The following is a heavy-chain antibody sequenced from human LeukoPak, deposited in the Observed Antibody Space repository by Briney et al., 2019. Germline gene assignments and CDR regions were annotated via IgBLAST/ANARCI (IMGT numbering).Heavy chain of an antibody. Sequence: PSETLSLTCAVYGGSFSGYYWSWIRQPPGKGLEWIGEINHSGSTNYNPSLKSRVTISVDTSKNQFSLKLSSVTAADTAVYYCARATRGDSNLIFDYWGQGTLVTVSS. CDR3: ARATRGDSNLIFDY. D-gene: IGHD4-4*01. V-gene: IGHV4-34*01. CDR1: GGSFSGYY. J-gene: IGHJ4*02. CDR2: INHSGST.